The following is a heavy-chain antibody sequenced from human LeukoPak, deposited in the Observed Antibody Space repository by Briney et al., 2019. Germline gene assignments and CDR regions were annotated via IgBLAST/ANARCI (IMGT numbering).Heavy chain of an antibody. CDR3: ARVPHYYYYYMDV. CDR2: IYTSGST. J-gene: IGHJ6*03. CDR1: GGSISSGSYY. Sequence: SETLSLTCTVSGGSISSGSYYWSWIRQPAGKGLEWIGRIYTSGSTNYNPSLKSRVTISVDTSKHQFSLKLSSVTAADTAVYYCARVPHYYYYYMDVWGKGTTVTVSS. V-gene: IGHV4-61*02.